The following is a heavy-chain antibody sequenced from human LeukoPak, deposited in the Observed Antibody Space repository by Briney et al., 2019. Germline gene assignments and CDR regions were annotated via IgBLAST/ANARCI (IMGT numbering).Heavy chain of an antibody. CDR1: GFSFSNYG. D-gene: IGHD4-23*01. Sequence: GGSLRLSCAASGFSFSNYGMHWVRQAPGKGPVWVSRINSDGSSTYYADSVKGRFTISRDNAKNTMYLEMNSLRAEDTAMYYCARDKYGGNSNAFDIWGQGPMVAVSS. CDR2: INSDGSST. J-gene: IGHJ3*02. V-gene: IGHV3-74*01. CDR3: ARDKYGGNSNAFDI.